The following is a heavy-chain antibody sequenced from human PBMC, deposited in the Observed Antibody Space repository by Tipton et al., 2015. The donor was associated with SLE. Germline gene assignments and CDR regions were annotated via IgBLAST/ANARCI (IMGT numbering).Heavy chain of an antibody. CDR3: ARDALLSRSAFDI. V-gene: IGHV4-38-2*02. CDR2: IYHSGST. D-gene: IGHD1-26*01. Sequence: TLSLTCAVPGYSISSGSYLGWIRQPPGKRLEWIGSIYHSGSTYYNPSLKSRVTISVDTSKNQFSLKLSSVTAADTAVYYCARDALLSRSAFDIGGQGTMVTVSS. CDR1: GYSISSGSY. J-gene: IGHJ3*02.